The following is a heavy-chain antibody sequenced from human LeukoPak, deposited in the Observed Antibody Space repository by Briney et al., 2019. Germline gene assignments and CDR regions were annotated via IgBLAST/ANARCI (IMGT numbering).Heavy chain of an antibody. CDR3: VLSFWSGYFYYFDY. D-gene: IGHD3-3*01. J-gene: IGHJ4*02. CDR2: IYPGDSDT. V-gene: IGHV5-51*01. Sequence: GESLKISCKGSGYTFTSYWIGWVRQMPGKALEWMGIIYPGDSDTRCSPSFQGQVTISADKSISTAYLQWSSLKASDTAMYYCVLSFWSGYFYYFDYWGQGTLVTVSS. CDR1: GYTFTSYW.